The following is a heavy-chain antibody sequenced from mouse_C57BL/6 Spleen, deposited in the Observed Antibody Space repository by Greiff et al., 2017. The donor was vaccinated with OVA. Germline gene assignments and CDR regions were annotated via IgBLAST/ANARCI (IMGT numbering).Heavy chain of an antibody. Sequence: VKLQESGPELVKPGASVKISCKASGYAFSSSWMNWVKQRPGKGLEWIGRIYPGDGDTNYNGKFKGKATLTADKSSSTAYMQLSSLTSEDSAVYFCAMGITMDFDVWGTGTTVTVSS. J-gene: IGHJ1*03. V-gene: IGHV1-82*01. CDR1: GYAFSSSW. D-gene: IGHD1-1*02. CDR3: AMGITMDFDV. CDR2: IYPGDGDT.